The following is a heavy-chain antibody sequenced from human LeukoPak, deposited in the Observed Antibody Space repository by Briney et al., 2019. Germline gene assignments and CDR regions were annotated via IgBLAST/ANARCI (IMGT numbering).Heavy chain of an antibody. CDR2: IYYSGST. CDR1: GLSISRGHF. D-gene: IGHD5-12*01. J-gene: IGHJ4*02. CDR3: ATIHPGPDSGQVY. V-gene: IGHV4-38-2*01. Sequence: SETLSLTCSVSGLSISRGHFWGWIRQPPGKGLEWIGSIYYSGSTYYNPSLKSRVTISVDTSKNQFSLKLSSVTAADTAVYYCATIHPGPDSGQVYWGQGTLVTVSS.